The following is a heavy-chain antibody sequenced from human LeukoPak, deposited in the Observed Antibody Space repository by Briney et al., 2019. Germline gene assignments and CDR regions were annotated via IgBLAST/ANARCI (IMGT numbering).Heavy chain of an antibody. V-gene: IGHV3-23*01. CDR1: GFTFSSYA. D-gene: IGHD6-19*01. CDR3: AKAGRASRSYSSGRYYFDY. J-gene: IGHJ4*02. Sequence: GGSLRLSCAASGFTFSSYAMSWVRRAPGKGLEWVSAISGSGGSTYYADSVKGRFTISRDNSKNTLYLQMNSLRAEDTAVYYCAKAGRASRSYSSGRYYFDYWGQGTLVTVSS. CDR2: ISGSGGST.